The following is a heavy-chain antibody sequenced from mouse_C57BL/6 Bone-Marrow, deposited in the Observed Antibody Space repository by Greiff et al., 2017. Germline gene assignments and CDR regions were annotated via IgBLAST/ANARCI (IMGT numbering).Heavy chain of an antibody. CDR2: IHPNSGRT. D-gene: IGHD1-1*01. CDR1: GYTFTSYW. V-gene: IGHV1-64*01. CDR3: ARDLLLRSYAMDY. Sequence: QVQLQQPGAELVKPGASVKLSCKASGYTFTSYWMHWVKQRPGQGLEWIGMIHPNSGRTNYNEKFKSKATLTVDKSSSTAYMQLSSLTSEDSAVYYCARDLLLRSYAMDYWGQGTSVTVSS. J-gene: IGHJ4*01.